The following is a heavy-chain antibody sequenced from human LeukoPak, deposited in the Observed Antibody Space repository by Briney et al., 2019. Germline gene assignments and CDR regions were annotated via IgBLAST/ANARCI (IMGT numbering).Heavy chain of an antibody. CDR2: INHSGST. J-gene: IGHJ5*02. V-gene: IGHV4-34*01. D-gene: IGHD6-19*01. CDR1: GGSISGYY. Sequence: SETLSLTCTVSGGSISGYYWSWIRQPPGKGLEWIGEINHSGSTNYNPSLKSRVTISVDTSKNQFSLKLSSVTAADTAVYYCARKVSGWTNWFDPWGQGTLVTVSS. CDR3: ARKVSGWTNWFDP.